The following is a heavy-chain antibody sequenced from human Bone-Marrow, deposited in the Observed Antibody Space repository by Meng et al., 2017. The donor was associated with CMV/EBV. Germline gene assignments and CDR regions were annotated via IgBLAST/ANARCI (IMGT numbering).Heavy chain of an antibody. J-gene: IGHJ6*02. CDR2: IWYDGSNK. D-gene: IGHD4-11*01. Sequence: GGSLRLSCAASGFTFSSYGMHWVRQAPGKGLEWVAVIWYDGSNKYYADSVKGRFTISRDNSKNTLYLQMNSLRAEDTAVYYCAKDLAPTDYYHYYGMDVWGQGTTVTVSS. V-gene: IGHV3-33*06. CDR3: AKDLAPTDYYHYYGMDV. CDR1: GFTFSSYG.